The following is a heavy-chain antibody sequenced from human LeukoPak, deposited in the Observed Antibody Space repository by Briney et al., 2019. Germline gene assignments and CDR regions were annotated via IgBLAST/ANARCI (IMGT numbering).Heavy chain of an antibody. Sequence: SETLSLTCSVSGDSISTYYWSWIRQPPGKGLEWVGYIFDSRNIKYNPSLKSRLTLSMDTSKNELSLELTSVTAADSAIYYCARDFYGSGKGWFDPWGRGTLVTVSS. CDR1: GDSISTYY. D-gene: IGHD3-10*01. J-gene: IGHJ5*02. CDR3: ARDFYGSGKGWFDP. V-gene: IGHV4-59*01. CDR2: IFDSRNI.